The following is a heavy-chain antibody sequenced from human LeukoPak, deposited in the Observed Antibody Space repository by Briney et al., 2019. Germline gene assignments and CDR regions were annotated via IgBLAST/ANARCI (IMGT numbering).Heavy chain of an antibody. Sequence: PGGSLRLSRVASAFSVSRNNVTGVCQAPGKGLEWVSLIYTGSKTDYADSVKGRFTISRDNSKNTVYLQMNSMRAEDTAVYYCARLETSNHDIWSGRPRTYMEVWRKGTTVTVSS. V-gene: IGHV3-53*01. J-gene: IGHJ6*03. D-gene: IGHD3-3*01. CDR1: AFSVSRNN. CDR3: ARLETSNHDIWSGRPRTYMEV. CDR2: IYTGSKT.